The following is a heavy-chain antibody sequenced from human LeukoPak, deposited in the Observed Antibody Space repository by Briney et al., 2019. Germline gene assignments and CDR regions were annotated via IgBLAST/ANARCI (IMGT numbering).Heavy chain of an antibody. Sequence: GGSLRLSCAASGFTFSSYGMHWVRQAPGKGLEWVAFIRYDGSNKYYADSVKGRFTISRDNSKNTLYLQMNSLRAEDTAVYYCAKDREWELPYYFDYWGQGPLVAVSS. J-gene: IGHJ4*02. V-gene: IGHV3-30*02. CDR2: IRYDGSNK. CDR3: AKDREWELPYYFDY. D-gene: IGHD1-26*01. CDR1: GFTFSSYG.